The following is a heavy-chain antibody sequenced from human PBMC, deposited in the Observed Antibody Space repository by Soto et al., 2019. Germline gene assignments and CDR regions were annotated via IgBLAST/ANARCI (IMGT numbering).Heavy chain of an antibody. CDR2: IYSGGYT. J-gene: IGHJ4*02. D-gene: IGHD6-25*01. CDR3: ATQRGGGGY. V-gene: IGHV3-53*01. CDR1: GFTVSNNY. Sequence: EVQLVESGGGLIQPGGSLRLSCAVSGFTVSNNYMSWVRQAPGKGLEGVSVIYSGGYTAYGDSVKGRFTISRDNSKNNQYLQRKSRGAHEPGVYSWATQRGGGGYWGQGTLVTVSS.